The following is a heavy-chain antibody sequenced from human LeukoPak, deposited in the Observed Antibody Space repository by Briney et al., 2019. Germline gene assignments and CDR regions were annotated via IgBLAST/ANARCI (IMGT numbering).Heavy chain of an antibody. D-gene: IGHD3-22*01. CDR1: GGSISSSSYY. Sequence: SETLSLTCTVSGGSISSSSYYWGWIRQPPGKGLEWIGSIYYSGSTYYNPSLKSRVTISVDTSKNQFSLKLSSLTAADTAVYYCAREDSSGYLGYWGQGTLVTVSS. CDR3: AREDSSGYLGY. J-gene: IGHJ4*02. CDR2: IYYSGST. V-gene: IGHV4-39*07.